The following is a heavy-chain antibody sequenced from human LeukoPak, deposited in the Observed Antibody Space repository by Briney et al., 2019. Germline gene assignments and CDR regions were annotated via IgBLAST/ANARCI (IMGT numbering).Heavy chain of an antibody. D-gene: IGHD2/OR15-2a*01. CDR1: GFTFSSHG. V-gene: IGHV3-48*01. J-gene: IGHJ4*02. CDR3: AREYAFLDY. CDR2: ITSSGGTI. Sequence: PGGSLRLSCAASGFTFSSHGMHWVRQAPGKGLEWVSFITSSGGTIYYADSVKGRFTISRDNSKNTLYLQMNSLRAEDTAVYYCAREYAFLDYWGQGTLVTVSS.